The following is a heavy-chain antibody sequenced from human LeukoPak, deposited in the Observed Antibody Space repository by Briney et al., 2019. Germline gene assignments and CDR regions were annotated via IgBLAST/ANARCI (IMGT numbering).Heavy chain of an antibody. CDR3: ARGSVVTPGGDY. J-gene: IGHJ4*02. Sequence: SETLSLTCAVYGGPFSGYYWSWIRQPPGKGLEWIGEINHSGSTNYNPSLKSRVTISVDTSKNQFSLKLSSVTAADTAVYYCARGSVVTPGGDYWGQGTLVTVSS. CDR1: GGPFSGYY. CDR2: INHSGST. V-gene: IGHV4-34*01. D-gene: IGHD2-21*02.